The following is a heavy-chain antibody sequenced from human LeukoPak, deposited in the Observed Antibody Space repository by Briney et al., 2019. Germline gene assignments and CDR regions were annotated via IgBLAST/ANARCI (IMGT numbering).Heavy chain of an antibody. CDR3: ARDQSYWDFDP. D-gene: IGHD1-26*01. CDR1: GGSISSSSYY. Sequence: SETLSLTCTVSGGSISSSSYYWGWIRQPPGKGLEWIVSIYYSGSTYYNPSLKSRVTISVDTSKNQFSLKLSSVTAADTAVYYCARDQSYWDFDPWGQGTLVTVSS. J-gene: IGHJ5*02. V-gene: IGHV4-39*07. CDR2: IYYSGST.